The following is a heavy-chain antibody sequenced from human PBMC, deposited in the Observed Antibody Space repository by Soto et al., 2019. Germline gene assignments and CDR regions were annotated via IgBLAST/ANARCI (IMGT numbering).Heavy chain of an antibody. CDR2: IWYDGSNK. Sequence: QVPLVESGGGVVQPGRSLRLSCAASGFTFSSYGMHWVRQAPGKGLEWVAVIWYDGSNKYYADSVKGRFTISRDNSKNTLYLQMNSLRAEDTAVYYCARVSIAVAGTYYYYGMDVWGQGTTVTVSS. CDR1: GFTFSSYG. V-gene: IGHV3-33*01. J-gene: IGHJ6*02. D-gene: IGHD6-19*01. CDR3: ARVSIAVAGTYYYYGMDV.